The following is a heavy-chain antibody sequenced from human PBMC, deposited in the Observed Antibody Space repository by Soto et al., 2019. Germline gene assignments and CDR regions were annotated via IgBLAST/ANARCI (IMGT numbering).Heavy chain of an antibody. J-gene: IGHJ3*02. CDR2: ISGSGGNT. V-gene: IGHV3-23*01. CDR1: GGPFCSYA. Sequence: GGSQRLSRAAPGGPFCSYAMSWVRQAPGKGVEWVSAISGSGGNTYYADSVKGRFTISRDNSKNTLYLQMNSLRAEDTAVYYCAKGTYYYGSGSPTLGALDIWGQGTMVTVSS. D-gene: IGHD3-10*01. CDR3: AKGTYYYGSGSPTLGALDI.